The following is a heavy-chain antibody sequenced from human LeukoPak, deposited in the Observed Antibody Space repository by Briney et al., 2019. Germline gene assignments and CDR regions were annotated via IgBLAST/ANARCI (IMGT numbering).Heavy chain of an antibody. D-gene: IGHD6-13*01. Sequence: PSETLSLTCTVSGGSISSSSYYWGWIRQPPGKGLEWIGSIFYSGSTYYNPSLKSRVTISVDTSKSQFSLKLSSVTAADTAVYYCARSSGQQLLHFDYWGQGTLVTVSS. J-gene: IGHJ4*02. CDR1: GGSISSSSYY. CDR2: IFYSGST. CDR3: ARSSGQQLLHFDY. V-gene: IGHV4-39*07.